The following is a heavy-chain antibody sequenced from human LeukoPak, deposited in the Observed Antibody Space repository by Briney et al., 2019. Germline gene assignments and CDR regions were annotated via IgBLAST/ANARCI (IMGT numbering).Heavy chain of an antibody. Sequence: PSETLSLTCTVSGGSISSRSYYWGWLRQPPGKGLEWIASIFYSGSTYHNPSLKSRVTISADTSKNQFSLSLSSVTAADTAVYYCAGLELELLGVNGMDVWGQGTTVTVSS. CDR1: GGSISSRSYY. CDR2: IFYSGST. D-gene: IGHD1-7*01. V-gene: IGHV4-39*07. J-gene: IGHJ6*02. CDR3: AGLELELLGVNGMDV.